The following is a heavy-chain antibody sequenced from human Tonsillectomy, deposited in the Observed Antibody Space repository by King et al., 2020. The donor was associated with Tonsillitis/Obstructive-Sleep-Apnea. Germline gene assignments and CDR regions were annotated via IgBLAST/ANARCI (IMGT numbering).Heavy chain of an antibody. CDR2: INHSGST. CDR1: GGSFSGYY. Sequence: VQLQQWGAGLLKPSETLSLTCAVYGGSFSGYYWSWIRQPPGKGLEGIGEINHSGSTNYNPSLKSRVTISVDTSKNQFSLKLSSVTAADTAVYYCAIIRFLEWLRPSDYYMDVWGKGTTVTVSS. J-gene: IGHJ6*03. D-gene: IGHD3-3*01. V-gene: IGHV4-34*01. CDR3: AIIRFLEWLRPSDYYMDV.